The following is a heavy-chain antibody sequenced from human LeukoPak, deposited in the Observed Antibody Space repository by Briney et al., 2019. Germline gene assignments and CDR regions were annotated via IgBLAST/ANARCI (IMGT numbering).Heavy chain of an antibody. CDR3: ARTHYGDYLYYFDY. D-gene: IGHD4-17*01. J-gene: IGHJ4*02. CDR2: IYYSGST. CDR1: DGSISSYY. V-gene: IGHV4-59*01. Sequence: NPSETLSLTCTVSDGSISSYYWSWIRQPPGKGLEWIGYIYYSGSTNYNPSLKSRVTISVDTSKNQFSLKLSSVTAADTAVYYCARTHYGDYLYYFDYWGQGTLVTVSS.